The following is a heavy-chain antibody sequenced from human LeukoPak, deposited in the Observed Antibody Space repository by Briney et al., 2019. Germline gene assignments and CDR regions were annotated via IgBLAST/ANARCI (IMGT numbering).Heavy chain of an antibody. J-gene: IGHJ4*02. CDR3: AGDADQLPFDY. Sequence: PSETLSLTCAVYGGSFSGYYWNWIRQSPGKGLEWVGEVNHSGITNYNPSLKSRVTISIDTSKNQFSLRLSSVTAADTAVYYCAGDADQLPFDYWGQGTLVTVSS. V-gene: IGHV4-34*01. D-gene: IGHD1-1*01. CDR1: GGSFSGYY. CDR2: VNHSGIT.